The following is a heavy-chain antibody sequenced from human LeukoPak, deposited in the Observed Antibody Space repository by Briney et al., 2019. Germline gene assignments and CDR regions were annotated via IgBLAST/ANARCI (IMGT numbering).Heavy chain of an antibody. Sequence: PGGSLRLSCAPSGFTFSSYSVNWVRQAPGKGLEWVSSISSSSSYIYYADSVKGRFTISRDNAKNSLYLQMNSLRAEDTAVYYCARAMEGRSDYGDSDAFDIWGQGTMVTVSS. J-gene: IGHJ3*02. D-gene: IGHD4-17*01. V-gene: IGHV3-21*01. CDR3: ARAMEGRSDYGDSDAFDI. CDR2: ISSSSSYI. CDR1: GFTFSSYS.